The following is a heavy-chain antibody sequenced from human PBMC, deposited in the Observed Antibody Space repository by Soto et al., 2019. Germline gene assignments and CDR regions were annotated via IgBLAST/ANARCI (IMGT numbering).Heavy chain of an antibody. J-gene: IGHJ5*02. CDR2: IIPILGIA. Sequence: SVKVSCKASGGTFSSYTISWVRQAPGQGLEWMGRIIPILGIANYAQKFQGRVTITADKSTSTAYMELSSLRSEDTAVYYCASGIHDYGDYVSSSWGQGTLVTVPQ. CDR1: GGTFSSYT. D-gene: IGHD4-17*01. CDR3: ASGIHDYGDYVSSS. V-gene: IGHV1-69*02.